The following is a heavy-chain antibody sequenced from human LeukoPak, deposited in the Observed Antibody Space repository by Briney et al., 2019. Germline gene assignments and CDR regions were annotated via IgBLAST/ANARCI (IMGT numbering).Heavy chain of an antibody. V-gene: IGHV1-8*01. CDR3: ARGSTPENHDFRGCFYYFHYYYMDF. D-gene: IGHD3-3*01. CDR1: GYTFADYD. Sequence: ASVKVSCKASGYTFADYDINWVRQAAGQGLEWMGRINPHSGDTGSAQKFQGRVTMTMNTAITTAYMELSNLSSEDTAVFYCARGSTPENHDFRGCFYYFHYYYMDFWGKGTAVTVSS. CDR2: INPHSGDT. J-gene: IGHJ6*03.